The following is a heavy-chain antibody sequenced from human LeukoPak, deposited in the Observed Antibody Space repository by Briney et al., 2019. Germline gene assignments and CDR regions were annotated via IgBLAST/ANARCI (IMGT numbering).Heavy chain of an antibody. CDR3: ARDSVEWYIFDY. V-gene: IGHV3-74*01. J-gene: IGHJ4*02. D-gene: IGHD3-3*01. CDR2: TNRDGSST. Sequence: GGSLRLSCAASGFTFSSYWMHWVRQAPGKGPVWVARTNRDGSSTAYADSVKGRFTISKDSAKNTPYLLMNSLRAEDTAVYYCARDSVEWYIFDYWGQGTLVTVSS. CDR1: GFTFSSYW.